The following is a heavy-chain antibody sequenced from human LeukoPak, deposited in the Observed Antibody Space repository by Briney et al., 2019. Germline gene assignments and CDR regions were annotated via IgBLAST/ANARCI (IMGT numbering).Heavy chain of an antibody. CDR2: INPNSGGT. J-gene: IGHJ4*02. CDR3: ARDPKQWLALYYFDY. Sequence: APVKVSCKASGYTFTDYYMHWVRQAPGQGLEWMGWINPNSGGTNYAQKFQGRVTMTRDTSISTAYMELSRLRSDDTAVYYCARDPKQWLALYYFDYWGQGTLVTVSS. CDR1: GYTFTDYY. V-gene: IGHV1-2*02. D-gene: IGHD6-19*01.